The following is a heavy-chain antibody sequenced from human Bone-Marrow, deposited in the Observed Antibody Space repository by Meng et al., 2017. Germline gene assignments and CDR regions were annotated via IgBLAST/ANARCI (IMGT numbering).Heavy chain of an antibody. Sequence: GGSLRLSCAASGFTFSSYWMSWVRQAPGKGLEWVANIKQDGSEKYYVDSVKGRFTISRDNAKNSLYLQVNSLRAEDTAVYYCARDYPPIVVVVAATITRYNWFDPWGQGTLVTVSS. CDR3: ARDYPPIVVVVAATITRYNWFDP. J-gene: IGHJ5*02. D-gene: IGHD2-15*01. CDR2: IKQDGSEK. V-gene: IGHV3-7*01. CDR1: GFTFSSYW.